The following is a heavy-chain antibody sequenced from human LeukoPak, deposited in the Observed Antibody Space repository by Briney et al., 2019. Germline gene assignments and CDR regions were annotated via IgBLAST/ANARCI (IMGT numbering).Heavy chain of an antibody. D-gene: IGHD4-17*01. CDR1: GYTFTSYG. Sequence: ASVKFSCKASGYTFTSYGISWVRQAPGQGVEWMGWISAYNGNTNYAQKLQGRVTMTTDTSTSTAYMELRSLRSDDTAVYYCARPLPPTVTPAGNRYYGMDVWGQGTTVTVSS. J-gene: IGHJ6*02. CDR2: ISAYNGNT. V-gene: IGHV1-18*01. CDR3: ARPLPPTVTPAGNRYYGMDV.